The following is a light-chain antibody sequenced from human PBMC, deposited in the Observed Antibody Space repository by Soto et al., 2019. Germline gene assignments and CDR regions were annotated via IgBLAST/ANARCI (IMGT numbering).Light chain of an antibody. CDR3: LQVTRWPHT. J-gene: IGKJ2*01. CDR1: QSLVYSDGNTY. Sequence: DLVMTQSPLSLPVTLGQPASISCRSSQSLVYSDGNTYLSWFQQRPGQSPRRLIYKVSNRDSGVPDRFSGSGSATDFTLRISRVEAEDVGVYYCLQVTRWPHTFGQGTKLEIK. V-gene: IGKV2-30*01. CDR2: KVS.